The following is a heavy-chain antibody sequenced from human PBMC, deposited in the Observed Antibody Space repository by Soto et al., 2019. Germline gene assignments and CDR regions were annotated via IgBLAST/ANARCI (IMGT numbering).Heavy chain of an antibody. CDR2: ISSSGSTI. CDR3: ARVPGNYEAFDI. CDR1: GFTFSSYE. J-gene: IGHJ3*02. D-gene: IGHD4-4*01. Sequence: GGSLRLSCAASGFTFSSYEMNWVRQAPGKGLEWVSYISSSGSTIYYADPVKGRFTISRDNAKNSLYLQMNSLRAEDTAVYYCARVPGNYEAFDIWGQGTMVTVSS. V-gene: IGHV3-48*03.